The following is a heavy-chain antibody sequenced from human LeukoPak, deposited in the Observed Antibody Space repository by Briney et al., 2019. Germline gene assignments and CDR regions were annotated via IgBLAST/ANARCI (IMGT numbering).Heavy chain of an antibody. Sequence: GGSLRLSCAASGFTFDDYAMHWVRQAPGKGLEWVSTITTSDGNTYYADSVKGRFTVSRDNSKNTLFLQMNSLRAEDTAVYYCAKDGGLWVSAHWGDSWGRGTLVTVSS. V-gene: IGHV3-23*01. D-gene: IGHD7-27*01. CDR2: ITTSDGNT. CDR1: GFTFDDYA. J-gene: IGHJ4*02. CDR3: AKDGGLWVSAHWGDS.